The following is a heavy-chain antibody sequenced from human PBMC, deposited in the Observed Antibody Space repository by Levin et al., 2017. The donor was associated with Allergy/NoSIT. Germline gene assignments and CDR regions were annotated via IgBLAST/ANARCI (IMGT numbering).Heavy chain of an antibody. D-gene: IGHD3-22*01. CDR3: AHCQRGDSSGYSGWPNFDY. V-gene: IGHV2-5*01. CDR1: GFSLSTSGVG. CDR2: IYWNDDK. Sequence: SFPPLLPPPPPLPLPFPFSGFSLSTSGVGVGWIRQPPGKALEWLALIYWNDDKRYSPSLKSRLTITKDTSKNQVVLTMTNMDPVDTATYYCAHCQRGDSSGYSGWPNFDYWGQGTLVTVSS. J-gene: IGHJ4*02.